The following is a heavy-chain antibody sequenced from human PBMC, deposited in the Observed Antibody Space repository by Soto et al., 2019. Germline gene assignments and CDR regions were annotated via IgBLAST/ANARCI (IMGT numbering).Heavy chain of an antibody. CDR1: GGTFSSYA. Sequence: QVQLVQSGAEVKKPGSSVKVSCKASGGTFSSYAISWVRQAPGQGLEWMGGMIQISETTNYAQKFQGRVTITADESKGTAYMELSSLRSEDTAVYYCARSQGSSTSLEIYYYYYYGMDVWGQGTTVTVSS. CDR3: ARSQGSSTSLEIYYYYYYGMDV. CDR2: MIQISETT. V-gene: IGHV1-69*01. J-gene: IGHJ6*02. D-gene: IGHD2-2*01.